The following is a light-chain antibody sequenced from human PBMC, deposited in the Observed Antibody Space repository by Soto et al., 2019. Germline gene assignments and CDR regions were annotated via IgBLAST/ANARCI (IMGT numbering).Light chain of an antibody. J-gene: IGLJ3*02. CDR1: GSNIGAHYD. CDR2: GNS. Sequence: QSVLTQPPSVSGAPGQRVTIACTGSGSNIGAHYDVHWYQQLPGTAPKLLIYGNSNRPSGVPDRFSGSKSGTAVSLAITGLQAEDEADYYCQSYDSSLRVSVFGGGTKLTVL. V-gene: IGLV1-40*01. CDR3: QSYDSSLRVSV.